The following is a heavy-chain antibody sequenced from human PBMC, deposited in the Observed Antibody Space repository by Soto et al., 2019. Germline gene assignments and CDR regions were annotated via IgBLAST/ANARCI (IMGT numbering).Heavy chain of an antibody. CDR2: ISPYNDDT. J-gene: IGHJ6*02. CDR3: AREGFYAGSGKYSYGYSPPRYYGMDV. V-gene: IGHV1-18*01. D-gene: IGHD5-18*01. Sequence: GVSVKVSSKAPRYTFTTNGISWVRQAPGIGLEWMGWISPYNDDTVYAQNLQGRVTMTTDTSARIAYMQLRSLTPDDTAVYFCAREGFYAGSGKYSYGYSPPRYYGMDVWGQGTTVTVSS. CDR1: RYTFTTNG.